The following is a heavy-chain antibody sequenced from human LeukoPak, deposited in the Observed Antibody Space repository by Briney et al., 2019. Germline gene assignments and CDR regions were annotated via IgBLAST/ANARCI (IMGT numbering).Heavy chain of an antibody. D-gene: IGHD3-9*01. V-gene: IGHV1-8*01. J-gene: IGHJ6*03. CDR3: ARPSSTGYYRPRYYYYMDV. CDR2: MNPNSGNT. Sequence: GASVKVSCKASGYTFTSYDINWVRQATGQGLEWMGWMNPNSGNTGYAQKFQGRATMTTNTSISTAYMELSSLRSEDTAVYYCARPSSTGYYRPRYYYYMDVWGKGTTVTVSS. CDR1: GYTFTSYD.